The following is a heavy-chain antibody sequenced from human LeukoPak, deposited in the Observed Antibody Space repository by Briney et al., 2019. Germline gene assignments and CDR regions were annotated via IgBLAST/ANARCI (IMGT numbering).Heavy chain of an antibody. CDR1: GYTFTTYS. Sequence: ASVKVSCKASGYTFTTYSLAWVRQAAGQSLEWMGWISVNNGGRNYAQSFQDRVTLTRDTSTNTAYLELRSLRSDDTAIIYCATATQPRGYFLHWGQGTLVTVSS. CDR3: ATATQPRGYFLH. CDR2: ISVNNGGR. J-gene: IGHJ1*01. V-gene: IGHV1-18*01. D-gene: IGHD2-2*01.